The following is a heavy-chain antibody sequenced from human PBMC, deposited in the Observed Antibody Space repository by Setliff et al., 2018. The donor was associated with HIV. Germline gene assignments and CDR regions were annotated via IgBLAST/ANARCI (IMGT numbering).Heavy chain of an antibody. J-gene: IGHJ4*02. CDR1: GGSISSSSYY. V-gene: IGHV4-39*01. D-gene: IGHD1-1*01. CDR3: ARQGQLGSE. Sequence: SETLSLTCTVSGGSISSSSYYWGWIRQPPGKGLEWIGSISYGGSTHYNPSLKSRVTISVDTSKNQFSLKLSSVTAADTAVYYCARQGQLGSEWGQGTLVTVSS. CDR2: ISYGGST.